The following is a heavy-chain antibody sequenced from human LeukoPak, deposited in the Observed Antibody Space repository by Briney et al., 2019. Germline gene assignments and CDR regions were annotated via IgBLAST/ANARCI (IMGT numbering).Heavy chain of an antibody. D-gene: IGHD6-13*01. CDR3: ARDGSYSSRLRRYYYGMDV. V-gene: IGHV4-61*01. Sequence: SETLSLTCTVSGVSVSSGRYCWGCLRQRPGKGLEWLGYIYYNGSTNYNPSLKSRVTISVDTSKNQFSLKLSSVTTAVTAVYYCARDGSYSSRLRRYYYGMDVWGQGTTVTVSS. CDR2: IYYNGST. CDR1: GVSVSSGRYC. J-gene: IGHJ6*02.